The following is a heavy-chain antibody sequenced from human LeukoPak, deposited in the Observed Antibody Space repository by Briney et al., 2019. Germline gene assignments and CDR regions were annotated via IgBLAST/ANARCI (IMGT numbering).Heavy chain of an antibody. D-gene: IGHD3-9*01. CDR2: IIPMFGTP. J-gene: IGHJ3*01. CDR3: ARQGYTNNLGGYFGDKDDCFDL. CDR1: GYTFTSYH. Sequence: SVKVSCKASGYTFTSYHMHWVRQAPGQGLEWMGRIIPMFGTPNYAQKFQDRVTITADESARTAYMELSSLRFEDTAVYYCARQGYTNNLGGYFGDKDDCFDLWGQGTMVTVSS. V-gene: IGHV1-69*13.